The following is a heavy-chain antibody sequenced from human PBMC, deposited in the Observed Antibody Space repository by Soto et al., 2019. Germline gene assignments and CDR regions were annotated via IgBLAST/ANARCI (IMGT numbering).Heavy chain of an antibody. Sequence: ELQLVESGGGLVKPGGSLRLSCAASGFTFSSYSMTWVRQAPGKGLEWVSSMSSISSYIYYADSVKGRFTISRDNAKNSLYLQMNSLRAEDTAVYYCARAIENYYGMDVWGQGTTVTVSS. CDR1: GFTFSSYS. V-gene: IGHV3-21*01. CDR3: ARAIENYYGMDV. J-gene: IGHJ6*02. CDR2: MSSISSYI.